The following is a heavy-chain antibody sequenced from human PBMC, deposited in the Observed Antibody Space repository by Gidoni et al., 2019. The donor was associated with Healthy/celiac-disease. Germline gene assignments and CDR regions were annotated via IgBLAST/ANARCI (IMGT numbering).Heavy chain of an antibody. J-gene: IGHJ5*02. Sequence: EVQLVESGGGLVKPGGSLRLSCAASGFTFSSYSMNWVRQAPGKGLEWVSSISSSSSYIYYADSVKGRFTISRDNAKNSLYLQMNSLRAEDTAVYYCARDKLAAAGNWFDPWGQGTLVTVSS. V-gene: IGHV3-21*01. CDR1: GFTFSSYS. D-gene: IGHD6-13*01. CDR3: ARDKLAAAGNWFDP. CDR2: ISSSSSYI.